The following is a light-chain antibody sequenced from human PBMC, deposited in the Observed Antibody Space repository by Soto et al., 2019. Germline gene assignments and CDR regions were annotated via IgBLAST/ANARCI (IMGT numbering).Light chain of an antibody. CDR3: QTWVTGFRV. CDR2: LNSDGSH. Sequence: QSVLTQSPSASASLGASVKLTCTLTSGHSTYAIAWHQQQPEKGPRYLMKLNSDGSHTKGDGIPDRFSGSSSGAERYLTISSLQSEDEADYYCQTWVTGFRVFGGGTKLTVL. J-gene: IGLJ2*01. V-gene: IGLV4-69*01. CDR1: SGHSTYA.